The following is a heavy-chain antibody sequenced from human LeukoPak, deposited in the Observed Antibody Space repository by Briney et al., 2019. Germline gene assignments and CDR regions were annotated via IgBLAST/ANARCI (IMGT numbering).Heavy chain of an antibody. CDR3: ASGPYPAAGTDHQFDY. CDR1: GASISSYY. Sequence: PSETLSPTCTVSGASISSYYWSWIRQPPGKGLEWIGYIYYSGSTHYNPSLKSRVTISVDTSKNQFSLRLSSMTAADTAVYYCASGPYPAAGTDHQFDYWGQGTLVTVSS. V-gene: IGHV4-59*01. D-gene: IGHD6-13*01. CDR2: IYYSGST. J-gene: IGHJ4*02.